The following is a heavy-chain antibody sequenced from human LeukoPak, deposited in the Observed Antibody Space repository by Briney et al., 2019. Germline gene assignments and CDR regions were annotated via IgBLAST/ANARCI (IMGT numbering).Heavy chain of an antibody. D-gene: IGHD7-27*01. J-gene: IGHJ4*02. CDR1: GGSISSYY. V-gene: IGHV4-59*01. CDR2: IYYTGNT. Sequence: SETLSLTCTVSGGSISSYYWSWIRQPPGKGLEWIGYIYYTGNTNYNPSLKSRVTISVDTSKNQFSLKLSSVTAADTAVYYCASNTGTVFDYWGQGALVTVSS. CDR3: ASNTGTVFDY.